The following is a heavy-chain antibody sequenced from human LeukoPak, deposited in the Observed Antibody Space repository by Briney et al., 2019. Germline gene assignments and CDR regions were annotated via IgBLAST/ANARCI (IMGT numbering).Heavy chain of an antibody. Sequence: TASETLSLTCTVSGGSISRGSYYWSWIRQPAGKGLEWIGRIYTSGSTNYNPSLKSRVTISVDTSKNQFSLKLSSVTAADRAVYYCAREGPYYDILTGYSYAFDIWGQGTMVTVSS. J-gene: IGHJ3*02. CDR1: GGSISRGSYY. CDR2: IYTSGST. V-gene: IGHV4-61*02. CDR3: AREGPYYDILTGYSYAFDI. D-gene: IGHD3-9*01.